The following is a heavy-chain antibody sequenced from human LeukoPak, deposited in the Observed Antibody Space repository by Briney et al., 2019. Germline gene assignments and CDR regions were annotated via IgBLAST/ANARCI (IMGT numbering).Heavy chain of an antibody. D-gene: IGHD4-17*01. Sequence: GGSLRLSRAASGFTFSSYAMSWVRQAPGKGLEWVSAISGSGGSTYYADSVKGRFTISRDNSKNTLYLQMNSLRAEDTAVYYCAKVRQRSTVTTKGAQHYWGQGTLVTVSS. V-gene: IGHV3-23*01. CDR1: GFTFSSYA. J-gene: IGHJ4*02. CDR2: ISGSGGST. CDR3: AKVRQRSTVTTKGAQHY.